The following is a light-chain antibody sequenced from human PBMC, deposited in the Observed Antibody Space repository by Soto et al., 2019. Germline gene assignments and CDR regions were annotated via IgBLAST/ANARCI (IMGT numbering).Light chain of an antibody. CDR1: QSVSNSY. J-gene: IGKJ2*01. CDR2: GAS. Sequence: EIVLTQSPGTLSLSPGERATLSCRASQSVSNSYLAWYQQKPGQAPRLLIYGASSRATGIPDRFSGSGSGTDFTLTISRLEPEDFAVYYCQQYGGSPSTFGQGTKLEIK. CDR3: QQYGGSPST. V-gene: IGKV3-20*01.